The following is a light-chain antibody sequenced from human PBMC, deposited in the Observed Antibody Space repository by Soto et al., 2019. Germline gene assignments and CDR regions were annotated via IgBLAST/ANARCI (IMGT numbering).Light chain of an antibody. CDR1: QGISSY. CDR3: QQLNSFPLT. Sequence: QLTQSPSSLSASVGDRVTITCRASQGISSYLAWYQQKPGKAPKLLIYAASTLQSGVPSRFSGIGSVTDFTLTISSLQPEDFATYYCQQLNSFPLTFGGGTKVGIK. V-gene: IGKV1-9*01. J-gene: IGKJ4*01. CDR2: AAS.